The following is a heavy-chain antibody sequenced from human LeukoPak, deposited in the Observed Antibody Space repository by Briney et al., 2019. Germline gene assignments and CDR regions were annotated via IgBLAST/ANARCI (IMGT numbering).Heavy chain of an antibody. Sequence: GGSLRLSCAASGFTFSSYAMSWVRQAPGEGLQWVSGISGSGSSTYYADSVRGRFTISRDNSKNTLYLQMNSLRAEDTAVYYCAKGIVVVPAAICYFDYWGQGTLVTVSS. J-gene: IGHJ4*02. D-gene: IGHD2-2*01. V-gene: IGHV3-23*01. CDR3: AKGIVVVPAAICYFDY. CDR2: ISGSGSST. CDR1: GFTFSSYA.